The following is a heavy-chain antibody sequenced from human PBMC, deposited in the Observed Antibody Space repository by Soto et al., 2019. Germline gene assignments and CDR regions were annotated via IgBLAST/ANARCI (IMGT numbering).Heavy chain of an antibody. V-gene: IGHV1-69*06. CDR3: ASVLSGYDRPYYYYYYGMDV. CDR1: GGTFSSYA. J-gene: IGHJ6*02. D-gene: IGHD5-12*01. Sequence: ASVKVSCKASGGTFSSYAISWVRQAPGQGLEWMGGIIPIFGTANYAQKFQGRVTITADKSTSTAYMELSSLRSEDTAVYYCASVLSGYDRPYYYYYYGMDVWGQGTTVTVSS. CDR2: IIPIFGTA.